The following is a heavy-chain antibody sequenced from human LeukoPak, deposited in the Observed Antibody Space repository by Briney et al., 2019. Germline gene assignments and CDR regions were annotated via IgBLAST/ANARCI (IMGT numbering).Heavy chain of an antibody. J-gene: IGHJ4*02. CDR2: ISYDGSNK. CDR3: AHSGYDITTVDY. V-gene: IGHV3-30*03. Sequence: GGSLRLSCAASGFTFSSYGMHWVRQAPGKGLEWVAVISYDGSNKYCADSVKGRFTISRDNSKNTLYLQMNSLRAEDTAVYYCAHSGYDITTVDYWGQGTLVTVSS. D-gene: IGHD5-12*01. CDR1: GFTFSSYG.